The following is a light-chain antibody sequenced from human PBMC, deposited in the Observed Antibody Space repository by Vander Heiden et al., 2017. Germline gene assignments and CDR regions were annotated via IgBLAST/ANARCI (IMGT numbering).Light chain of an antibody. CDR1: KLGNKY. CDR3: QAWDSNTAV. J-gene: IGLJ2*01. CDR2: QDS. Sequence: SYELTQQPSVSVSPGQTASITCSGDKLGNKYACWYQQRPGQSPVLVIYQDSQRPSGIPERFSGSNAGNTATLTISETQARDEANYYCQAWDSNTAVFGGGTKLSVL. V-gene: IGLV3-1*01.